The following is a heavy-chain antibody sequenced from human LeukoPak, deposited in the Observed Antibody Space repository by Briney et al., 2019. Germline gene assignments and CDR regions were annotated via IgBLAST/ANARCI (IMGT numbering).Heavy chain of an antibody. D-gene: IGHD2-2*02. Sequence: SETLSLTCAVSGYSISSGYYWGWIRQPPGKGLEWIGSIYHSGSTYYNPSLKSRVTISVDTSKNQLSLKLSSVTAADTAVYYCARGGAGYCSSTSCYSTLAFDYWGQGTLVTVSS. CDR3: ARGGAGYCSSTSCYSTLAFDY. V-gene: IGHV4-38-2*01. CDR1: GYSISSGYY. CDR2: IYHSGST. J-gene: IGHJ4*02.